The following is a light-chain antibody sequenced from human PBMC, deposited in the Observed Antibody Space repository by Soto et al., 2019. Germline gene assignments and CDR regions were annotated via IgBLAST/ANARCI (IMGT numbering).Light chain of an antibody. CDR3: GSYTSSSTRV. V-gene: IGLV2-14*01. CDR1: SSDVRGYNY. J-gene: IGLJ1*01. CDR2: EVS. Sequence: QSVLTQPASVSGSPGQSITISCTGTSSDVRGYNYVSWYQQHPGKAPKLMIYEVSNRPSGISNRFSGSKSGNTASLTISGLQAEDEADYYCGSYTSSSTRVFGTGTKLTVL.